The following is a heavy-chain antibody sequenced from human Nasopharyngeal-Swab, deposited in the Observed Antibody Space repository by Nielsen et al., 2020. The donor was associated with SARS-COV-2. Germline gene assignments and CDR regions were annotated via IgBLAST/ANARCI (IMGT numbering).Heavy chain of an antibody. Sequence: SETLSLTCAVYGGSFSGYYWSWIRQAPGKGLEWIGEINHSGSTNYNPSLKSRATISLDTSKNQFSLKPSSVTAADTAVYYCARGEVLRFLEWSSAGGMDVWGQGTTVTVSS. D-gene: IGHD3-3*01. V-gene: IGHV4-34*01. CDR1: GGSFSGYY. CDR2: INHSGST. CDR3: ARGEVLRFLEWSSAGGMDV. J-gene: IGHJ6*02.